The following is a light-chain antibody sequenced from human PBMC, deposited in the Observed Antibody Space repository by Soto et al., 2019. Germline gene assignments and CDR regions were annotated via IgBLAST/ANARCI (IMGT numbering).Light chain of an antibody. CDR3: QQYESYSPLT. Sequence: EIVMTQSPATLSVSPGERATLSCRASQSVSSNLAWYQQKPGQAPRLLIYGASTRATGIPARFSGSGSGTEFTLTISSLQSEDFATYYCQQYESYSPLTFGGGTKVEIK. CDR2: GAS. CDR1: QSVSSN. J-gene: IGKJ4*01. V-gene: IGKV3-15*01.